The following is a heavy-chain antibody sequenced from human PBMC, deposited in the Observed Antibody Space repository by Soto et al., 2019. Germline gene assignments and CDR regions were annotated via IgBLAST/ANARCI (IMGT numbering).Heavy chain of an antibody. CDR1: GGSITSGGFY. V-gene: IGHV4-31*03. D-gene: IGHD2-21*02. CDR2: IFHRGST. CDR3: ARGVTEDNWFDP. Sequence: QVQLQESGPGLVKPSQTLSLTCNVSGGSITSGGFYWAWIRQHPGGGLEWIGHIFHRGSTHYNPYRRSRVSPSADPSINQFCRTLSSVTAADMTVYYGARGVTEDNWFDPGGQGHLVTVSS. J-gene: IGHJ5*02.